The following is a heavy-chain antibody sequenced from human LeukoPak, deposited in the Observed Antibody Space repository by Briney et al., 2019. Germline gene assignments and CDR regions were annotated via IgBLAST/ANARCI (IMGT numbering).Heavy chain of an antibody. CDR2: IIPIFGTA. CDR1: GGTFSSYA. D-gene: IGHD4-23*01. Sequence: GSSVKVSCKASGGTFSSYAISWVRQAPGQGLEWMGGIIPIFGTANYAQKFQGRVTITTDESTSTAYMELGSLRSEDTAVYYCARPGGPEPLFDYWGQGTLVTVSS. J-gene: IGHJ4*02. CDR3: ARPGGPEPLFDY. V-gene: IGHV1-69*05.